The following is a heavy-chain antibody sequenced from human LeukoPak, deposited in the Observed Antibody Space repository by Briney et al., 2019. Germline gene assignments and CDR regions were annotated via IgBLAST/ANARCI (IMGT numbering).Heavy chain of an antibody. V-gene: IGHV3-66*01. Sequence: GGSLRLSCAASGFTVSSNYMTWVRQAPGKGLEWVSLIYSGGSTYYADSVKGRFTISRDNSKNTLYLQMNTLRAEDTAVYYCARDRDGYNDYWGQGTLVTVSS. D-gene: IGHD5-24*01. CDR2: IYSGGST. J-gene: IGHJ4*02. CDR3: ARDRDGYNDY. CDR1: GFTVSSNY.